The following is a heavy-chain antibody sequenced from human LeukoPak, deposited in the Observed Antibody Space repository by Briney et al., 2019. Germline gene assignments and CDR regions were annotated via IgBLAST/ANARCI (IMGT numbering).Heavy chain of an antibody. CDR2: ISYDGSNK. Sequence: PGGSLRLSCAASGFTFSSYAMHWVRQAPGKGLEWVAVISYDGSNKYYADSVKGRFTISRGNSKNTLYLQMNSLRAEDTAVYYCARGTFDYWGQGTLVTVSS. V-gene: IGHV3-30-3*01. J-gene: IGHJ4*02. CDR1: GFTFSSYA. CDR3: ARGTFDY.